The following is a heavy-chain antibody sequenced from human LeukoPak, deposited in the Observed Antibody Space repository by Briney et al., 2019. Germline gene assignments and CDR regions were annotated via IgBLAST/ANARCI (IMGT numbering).Heavy chain of an antibody. J-gene: IGHJ3*02. D-gene: IGHD5-18*01. CDR3: ARDVGYSYGSGDAFDI. CDR2: IWYDGSNK. V-gene: IGHV3-33*01. CDR1: GSTFSNYD. Sequence: GGSLRLSCSASGSTFSNYDMHWVRQAPSKGLEWVAVIWYDGSNKYYVDSVKGRFTISRDNSKNTLYLQMNSLRAEDTAVYYCARDVGYSYGSGDAFDIWGQGTMVTVSS.